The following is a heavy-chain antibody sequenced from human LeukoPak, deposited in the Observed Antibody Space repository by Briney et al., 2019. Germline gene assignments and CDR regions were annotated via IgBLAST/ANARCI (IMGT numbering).Heavy chain of an antibody. V-gene: IGHV4-34*01. J-gene: IGHJ4*02. CDR1: GGSFSGYY. D-gene: IGHD2-15*01. Sequence: SETLSLTCAVYGGSFSGYYWSWIRQPPGKGLEWIGEINHSGSTNYNPSLKSRVTISVDTSKNQFSLKLSSVTAADTAVYYCARGGVYCSGGSCYVYDYWGQGTQVTVSS. CDR3: ARGGVYCSGGSCYVYDY. CDR2: INHSGST.